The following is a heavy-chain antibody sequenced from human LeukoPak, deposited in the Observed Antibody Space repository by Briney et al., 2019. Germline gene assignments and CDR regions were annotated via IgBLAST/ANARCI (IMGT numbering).Heavy chain of an antibody. D-gene: IGHD2-15*01. CDR2: INPNSGGT. CDR1: GYTFTGYY. V-gene: IGHV1-2*02. Sequence: ASVKVSCKASGYTFTGYYMHWVRQAPGQGLEWTGWINPNSGGTNYAQKFQGRVTMTRDTSISTAYMELSRLRSDDTAVYYCARDPSVVVVAATLDYWGQGTLVTVSS. J-gene: IGHJ4*02. CDR3: ARDPSVVVVAATLDY.